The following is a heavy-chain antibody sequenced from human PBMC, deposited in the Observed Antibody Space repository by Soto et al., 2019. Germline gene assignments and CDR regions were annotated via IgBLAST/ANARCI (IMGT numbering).Heavy chain of an antibody. CDR2: INSDGSNT. V-gene: IGHV3-74*01. Sequence: GGSLRLSCAASGFTFSSYWMHWVRQAPGKELVWVSRINSDGSNTNYADSVKGRFTISRDNAKNTLYLQMNSLRAEDTAVYYCARVSSGWYLDYWGQGTLVTVSS. D-gene: IGHD6-19*01. J-gene: IGHJ4*02. CDR3: ARVSSGWYLDY. CDR1: GFTFSSYW.